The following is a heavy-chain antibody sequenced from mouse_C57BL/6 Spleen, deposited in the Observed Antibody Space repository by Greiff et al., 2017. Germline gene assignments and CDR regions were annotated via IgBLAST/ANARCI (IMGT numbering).Heavy chain of an antibody. V-gene: IGHV1-54*01. CDR2: INPGSGGT. CDR3: ARCWDGYYFDY. Sequence: VKLMESGAELVRPGTSVKVSCKASGYAFTNYLIEWVKQRPGQGLEWIGVINPGSGGTNYNEKFKGKATLTADKSSSTAYMQLRSLTSEDSAVYFCARCWDGYYFDYWGQGTTLTVSS. D-gene: IGHD2-3*01. J-gene: IGHJ2*01. CDR1: GYAFTNYL.